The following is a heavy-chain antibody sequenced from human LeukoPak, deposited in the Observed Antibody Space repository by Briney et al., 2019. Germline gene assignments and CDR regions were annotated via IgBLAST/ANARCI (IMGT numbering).Heavy chain of an antibody. CDR2: IYSSGST. V-gene: IGHV4-59*01. D-gene: IGHD5-12*01. J-gene: IGHJ5*02. CDR1: GGSISSYY. Sequence: SETLSLTCTVSGGSISSYYWSWIRQPPGKGLEWIGYIYSSGSTSYNPSLKSRVTVSVDTSKNQFSLKLSSVTAADTAVYYCARMGSCYDNWFDPWGQGTPVTVSS. CDR3: ARMGSCYDNWFDP.